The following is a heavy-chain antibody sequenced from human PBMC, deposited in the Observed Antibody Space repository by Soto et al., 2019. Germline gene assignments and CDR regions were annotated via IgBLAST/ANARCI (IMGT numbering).Heavy chain of an antibody. Sequence: QVQLVQSGGGVVQAGNSLRLSCTASGLTFTSSSFHWVRQAPGKGLEWVAVISENGDRQYSTESVRGRFLISRDSSKNTVYLQMNSLRPEVTGVYFCARRLATTVSALGYWGQGALVTVSS. CDR1: GLTFTSSS. CDR2: ISENGDRQ. J-gene: IGHJ4*02. CDR3: ARRLATTVSALGY. V-gene: IGHV3-30-3*01. D-gene: IGHD4-17*01.